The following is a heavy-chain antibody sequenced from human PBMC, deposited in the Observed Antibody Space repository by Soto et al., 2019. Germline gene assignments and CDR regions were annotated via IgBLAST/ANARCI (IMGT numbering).Heavy chain of an antibody. V-gene: IGHV2-26*01. CDR3: ARMIRLLSSGWFDP. D-gene: IGHD1-26*01. Sequence: QVTLKESGPVLVKPTETLTLTCTVSGFSLSNAGMGVSWIRQPPGKALEWLAHIFSNDEKSYSASLKGRLTISKATSKSHVVLTMTNMDPVDTATYYCARMIRLLSSGWFDPWGQGTLVTVSS. J-gene: IGHJ5*02. CDR1: GFSLSNAGMG. CDR2: IFSNDEK.